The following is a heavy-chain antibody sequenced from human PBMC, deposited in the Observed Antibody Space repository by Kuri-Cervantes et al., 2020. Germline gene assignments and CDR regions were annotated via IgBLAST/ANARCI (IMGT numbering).Heavy chain of an antibody. CDR1: GFTFSDYY. J-gene: IGHJ4*02. Sequence: GGSLRLSCAASGFTFSDYYMSWIRQAPGKGLEWVSYISSSGSTIYYADSVKGRFTISRDNSKNTLYLQMNSLRAEDTAVYYCANEGALYYDFWSAKVMVWGQGTLVTVSS. V-gene: IGHV3-11*01. CDR3: ANEGALYYDFWSAKVMV. D-gene: IGHD3-3*01. CDR2: ISSSGSTI.